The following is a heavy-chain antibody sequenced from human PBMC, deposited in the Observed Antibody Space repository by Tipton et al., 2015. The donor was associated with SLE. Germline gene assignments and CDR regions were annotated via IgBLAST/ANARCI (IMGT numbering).Heavy chain of an antibody. Sequence: LRLSCTVSGGSISSYYWSWIRQPPGKGLQWIGYIYYSGSTNYNPSLKSRVTISVDTSKKQFSLKLSSVTAADTAVYYCARDRTGGAGFDYCGQGTLVTVSS. D-gene: IGHD1-1*01. CDR2: IYYSGST. V-gene: IGHV4-59*01. J-gene: IGHJ4*02. CDR1: GGSISSYY. CDR3: ARDRTGGAGFDY.